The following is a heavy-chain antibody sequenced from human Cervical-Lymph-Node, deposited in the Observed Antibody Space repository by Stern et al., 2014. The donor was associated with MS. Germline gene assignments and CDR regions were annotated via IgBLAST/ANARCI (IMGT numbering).Heavy chain of an antibody. Sequence: QVQLQESGPGLVKPSETLSLTCTVSGASISSSYWSWIRQPPGKGPEWIAYIYYSGITNYNPSLRSRVTISVDMAKNQFSLKVTSVTAADTAVYYCAKWGTGGYGHFDDWGQGILVTVS. CDR2: IYYSGIT. J-gene: IGHJ4*02. CDR3: AKWGTGGYGHFDD. CDR1: GASISSSY. V-gene: IGHV4-59*01. D-gene: IGHD3-16*01.